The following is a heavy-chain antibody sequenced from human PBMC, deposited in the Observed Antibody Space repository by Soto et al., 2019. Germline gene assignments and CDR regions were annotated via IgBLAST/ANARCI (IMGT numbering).Heavy chain of an antibody. J-gene: IGHJ4*02. CDR1: GFTFDDYA. Sequence: EVQLVESGGGLVQPGRSLRLSCAASGFTFDDYAMHWVRQAPGKGLEWVSGISWNSGSIGYADSVKGRFTISRDNAKNYLYLQMNSLRAEDTALYYCAKDNGVAVADYYFDYWGQGTLVTVSS. CDR3: AKDNGVAVADYYFDY. CDR2: ISWNSGSI. V-gene: IGHV3-9*01. D-gene: IGHD6-19*01.